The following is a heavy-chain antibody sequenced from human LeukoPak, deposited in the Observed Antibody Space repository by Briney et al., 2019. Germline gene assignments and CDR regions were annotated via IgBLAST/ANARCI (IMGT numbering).Heavy chain of an antibody. J-gene: IGHJ4*02. CDR2: IYHSGST. V-gene: IGHV4-38-2*02. D-gene: IGHD6-19*01. CDR1: GYSISSGYY. Sequence: SETLSLTCAVSGYSISSGYYWGWIRPPPGKGLEWIGSIYHSGSTYYNPSLKSRVTLSVDTSKNQFSLKLSSVTAADTAVYYCATESGSVWYLGYWGQGTLVTVSS. CDR3: ATESGSVWYLGY.